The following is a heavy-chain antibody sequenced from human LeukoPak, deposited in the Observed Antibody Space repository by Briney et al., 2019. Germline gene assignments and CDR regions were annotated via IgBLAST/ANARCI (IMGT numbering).Heavy chain of an antibody. V-gene: IGHV1-8*01. Sequence: ASVKVSCKASGYTFTSYDINWVRQATGQGLEWMGWMNPNSGNTGYAQKFQGRVTMTRDTSISTAYMELSRLRSDDTAVYSCARDSGERGSGSYLIAYWGQGTLVTVSS. CDR2: MNPNSGNT. CDR1: GYTFTSYD. CDR3: ARDSGERGSGSYLIAY. D-gene: IGHD3-10*01. J-gene: IGHJ4*02.